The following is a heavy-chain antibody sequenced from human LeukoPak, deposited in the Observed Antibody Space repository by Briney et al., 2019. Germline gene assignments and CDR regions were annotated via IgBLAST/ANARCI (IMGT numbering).Heavy chain of an antibody. V-gene: IGHV3-48*01. Sequence: GGSLRLSCAASGFIFSSYSMNWVRQAPGKGLEWVSYISSSSSTIYYADSVKGRFTISRDSSKNTLFLQMNRLRPEDAAVYYCAKAPVATCGGAYCYPFDYWGQGTLVTVSS. J-gene: IGHJ4*02. CDR3: AKAPVATCGGAYCYPFDY. CDR2: ISSSSSTI. CDR1: GFIFSSYS. D-gene: IGHD2-21*01.